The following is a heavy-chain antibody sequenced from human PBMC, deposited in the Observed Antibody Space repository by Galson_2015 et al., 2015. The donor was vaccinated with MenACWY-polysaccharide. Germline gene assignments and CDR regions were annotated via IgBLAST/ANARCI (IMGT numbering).Heavy chain of an antibody. D-gene: IGHD3-10*01. CDR1: GFTFSNFW. CDR3: ARERWVRGVFFDQ. CDR2: IKQDGSEK. J-gene: IGHJ4*02. V-gene: IGHV3-7*01. Sequence: SLRLSCAASGFTFSNFWMSWVCQAPGKVLEWVASIKQDGSEKYLVDSVKGRFTISRDNAENSLFLQMNSLRAEDTAVYYCARERWVRGVFFDQWGQGTLVTVSS.